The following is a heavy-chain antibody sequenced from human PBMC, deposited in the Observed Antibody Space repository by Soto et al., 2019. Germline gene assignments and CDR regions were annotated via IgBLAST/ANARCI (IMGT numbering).Heavy chain of an antibody. CDR1: GGSVSSGSYY. D-gene: IGHD6-6*01. V-gene: IGHV4-61*01. CDR2: IYYSGST. Sequence: QVQLQESGPGLVKPSETLSLTCTVSGGSVSSGSYYWSWIRQPPGKGLEWIGYIYYSGSTNYNPSLKSRVTISVDTSKNQFSLMLSSVTAADTAVYYCARDSSSSENYYYGMDVWGQGTTVTVSS. CDR3: ARDSSSSENYYYGMDV. J-gene: IGHJ6*02.